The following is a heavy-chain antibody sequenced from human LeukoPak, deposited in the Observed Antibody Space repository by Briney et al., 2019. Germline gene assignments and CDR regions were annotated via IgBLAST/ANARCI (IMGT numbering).Heavy chain of an antibody. CDR3: AKDLSRITMIVVGSFGY. CDR1: GFTFSSYA. Sequence: GGSLRLSCAASGFTFSSYAMSWVRQAPGKGLEWVSAISGSGGSTYYADSVKGRFTISRDNSKNTLYLQMNSLRAEDTAVYYCAKDLSRITMIVVGSFGYWGQGTLVTVSS. CDR2: ISGSGGST. J-gene: IGHJ4*02. D-gene: IGHD3-22*01. V-gene: IGHV3-23*01.